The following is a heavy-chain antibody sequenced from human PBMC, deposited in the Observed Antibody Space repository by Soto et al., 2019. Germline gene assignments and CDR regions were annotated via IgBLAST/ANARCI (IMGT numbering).Heavy chain of an antibody. V-gene: IGHV3-21*01. CDR1: GFTFSSYS. J-gene: IGHJ6*02. CDR3: ASEQWAGGMDV. D-gene: IGHD6-19*01. CDR2: FSSSSNYI. Sequence: EVQLVESGGGLVKPGGSLRLSCAASGFTFSSYSMNWVRQAPGKGLEWVSSFSSSSNYIYYADSVKGQFTISRDNAKNSLYLQMNSLRAEDTAVYYCASEQWAGGMDVWGQGTTVTVSS.